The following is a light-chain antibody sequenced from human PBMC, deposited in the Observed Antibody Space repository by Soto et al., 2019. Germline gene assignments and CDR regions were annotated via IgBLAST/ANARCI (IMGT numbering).Light chain of an antibody. CDR1: QGVSSNQ. CDR2: GAS. CDR3: QQYGGSPGT. J-gene: IGKJ1*01. Sequence: EFVLTQSPGTLSLSPGERATLSCRTSQGVSSNQLAWYQQKPGQAPRLLIYGASSRTTGIPDRFSGSGSGTNFTLTISILETEDFAVYYCQQYGGSPGTFGQGTKVDIK. V-gene: IGKV3-20*01.